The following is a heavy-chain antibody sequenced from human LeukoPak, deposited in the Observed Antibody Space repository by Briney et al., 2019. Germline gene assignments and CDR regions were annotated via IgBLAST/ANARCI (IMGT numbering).Heavy chain of an antibody. CDR1: GYTFTSYY. V-gene: IGHV1-46*01. D-gene: IGHD6-19*01. CDR2: INPSGGST. CDR3: ARPDNPYSGWSFYYYYGMDV. J-gene: IGHJ6*02. Sequence: GASVKVSCKASGYTFTSYYMHWVRQAPGQGLEWMGIINPSGGSTSYAQKFQGRVTTTRDTSTSTVYMELSSLRSEDTAVYYCARPDNPYSGWSFYYYYGMDVWGQGTTVTVSS.